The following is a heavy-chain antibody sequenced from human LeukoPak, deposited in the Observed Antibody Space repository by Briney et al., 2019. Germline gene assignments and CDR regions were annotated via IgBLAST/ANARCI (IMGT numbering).Heavy chain of an antibody. CDR3: AKGSGWRPYAAEYFQH. D-gene: IGHD6-19*01. V-gene: IGHV3-64D*06. CDR2: IVSNGGST. J-gene: IGHJ1*01. Sequence: GGSLRLSCSASGFTFSSYAMYWVRQAPGKGLEYVSAIVSNGGSTYYADSVKGRFTISRDNSKNTLYLQMSSLRAEDTAVYYCAKGSGWRPYAAEYFQHWGQGALVTVSS. CDR1: GFTFSSYA.